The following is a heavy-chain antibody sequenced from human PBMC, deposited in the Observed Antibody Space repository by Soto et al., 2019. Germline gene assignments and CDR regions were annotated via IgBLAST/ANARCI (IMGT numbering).Heavy chain of an antibody. CDR2: ISNDGNRQ. CDR3: AKSTYYYDSSGYYLGGAFDI. CDR1: GFSFSSQA. V-gene: IGHV3-30-3*02. J-gene: IGHJ3*02. D-gene: IGHD3-22*01. Sequence: GGSLRLSCVASGFSFSSQAMHWVRQAPGKGLEWVAAISNDGNRQLYADSVKGRFTISRDNSKNTLYLQMNSLRAEDTAVYYCAKSTYYYDSSGYYLGGAFDIWGQGTMVTVS.